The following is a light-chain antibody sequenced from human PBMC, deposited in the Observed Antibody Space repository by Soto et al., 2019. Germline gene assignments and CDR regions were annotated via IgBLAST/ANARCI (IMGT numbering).Light chain of an antibody. CDR2: EVS. Sequence: QSVLTQPASVSGSPGQSITISCTGTSSDVGGYDYVSWYQIHPGKAPKLMVFEVSNRPSGVSYRFSGSKSGNTASLAISGLQAEDEADYFCSSYSLSTAYLFGTGTKGTVL. CDR3: SSYSLSTAYL. J-gene: IGLJ1*01. V-gene: IGLV2-14*01. CDR1: SSDVGGYDY.